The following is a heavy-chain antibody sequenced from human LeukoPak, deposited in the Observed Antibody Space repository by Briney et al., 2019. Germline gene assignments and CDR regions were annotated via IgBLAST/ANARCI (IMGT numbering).Heavy chain of an antibody. V-gene: IGHV4-38-2*02. Sequence: SETLSLTCTVSGYSISSSYYWGWISQPPGKGLEWIGSIYYSGSTYYNPSLKSRVTISVDTSKNQFSLKLSSVTAADTAVYYRARVRAISGRGVTKGYYFDYWGQGTLVTVSS. D-gene: IGHD4-17*01. CDR1: GYSISSSYY. CDR2: IYYSGST. J-gene: IGHJ4*02. CDR3: ARVRAISGRGVTKGYYFDY.